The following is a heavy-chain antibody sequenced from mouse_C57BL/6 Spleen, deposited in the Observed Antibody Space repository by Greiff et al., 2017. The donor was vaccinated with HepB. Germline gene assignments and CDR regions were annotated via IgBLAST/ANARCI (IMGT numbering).Heavy chain of an antibody. CDR3: ARPTGKVYYFDY. CDR1: GYTFTSYT. V-gene: IGHV1-4*01. J-gene: IGHJ2*01. CDR2: INPSSGYT. D-gene: IGHD1-1*01. Sequence: QVQLQQSGAELARPGASVKMSCKASGYTFTSYTMHWVKQRPGQGLEWIGYINPSSGYTKYNQKFKDKATLTADKSSSTAYMQLSSLTSEDSAVYYCARPTGKVYYFDYWGQGTTLTVSS.